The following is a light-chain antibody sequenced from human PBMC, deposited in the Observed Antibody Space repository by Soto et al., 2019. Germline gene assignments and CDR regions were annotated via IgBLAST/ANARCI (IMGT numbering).Light chain of an antibody. V-gene: IGKV3-11*01. CDR1: QSVSSY. CDR2: DAS. CDR3: QQRSNWWT. J-gene: IGKJ1*01. Sequence: EIVLTQSPATLSLSPGERATLSCRASQSVSSYLAWYQQKPGQAPRLLIYDASNRATGIPARFSGSGSGTDFTLTLSSLEPEDFAVYYSQQRSNWWTFGQGTKVEIK.